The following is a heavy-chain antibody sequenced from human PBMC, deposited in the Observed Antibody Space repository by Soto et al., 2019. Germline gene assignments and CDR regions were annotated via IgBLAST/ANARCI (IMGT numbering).Heavy chain of an antibody. V-gene: IGHV4-59*08. J-gene: IGHJ4*02. CDR2: IYYRGST. Sequence: SETLSLTCTVSGGSIISYYWSWIRQPPGKGLEWIGYIYYRGSTNYNPSLKSRVTTSVDTSKKQFSLNLKSVTAADTAVYFCARHTYYYDSAGYYFDSWGQGTLVTAPQ. CDR3: ARHTYYYDSAGYYFDS. D-gene: IGHD3-22*01. CDR1: GGSIISYY.